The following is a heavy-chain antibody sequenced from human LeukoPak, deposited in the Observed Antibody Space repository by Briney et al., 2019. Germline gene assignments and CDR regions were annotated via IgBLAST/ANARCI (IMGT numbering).Heavy chain of an antibody. Sequence: SETLSLTCTVSGDSISSTTHYWGWIRQPPGKGLEWIGEINHSGSTNYNPSLKSRVTISVDTSKNQFSLKLTSVTAADTAVYYCTKGQGIWGQGTLVTVSS. V-gene: IGHV4-39*07. CDR3: TKGQGI. J-gene: IGHJ4*02. CDR1: GDSISSTTHY. CDR2: INHSGST.